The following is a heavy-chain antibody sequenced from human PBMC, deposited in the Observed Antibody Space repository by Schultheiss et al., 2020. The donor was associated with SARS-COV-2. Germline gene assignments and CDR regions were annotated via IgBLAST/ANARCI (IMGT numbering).Heavy chain of an antibody. D-gene: IGHD3-22*01. J-gene: IGHJ4*02. CDR1: GFTFSSYA. V-gene: IGHV3-48*01. CDR2: ISSSGSTI. Sequence: GGSLRLSCAASGFTFSSYAMSWVRQAPGKGLEWVSYISSSGSTIYYADSVKGRFTISRDNAKNSLYLQMNSLRAEGTAVYYCARTEVGYDSSGYFDYWGQGTLVTVSS. CDR3: ARTEVGYDSSGYFDY.